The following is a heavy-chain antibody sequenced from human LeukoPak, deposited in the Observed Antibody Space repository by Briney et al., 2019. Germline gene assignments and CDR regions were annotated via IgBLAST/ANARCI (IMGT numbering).Heavy chain of an antibody. J-gene: IGHJ4*02. CDR3: ARDPHIAAAGTIFDY. Sequence: PGGSLRLSCVVSGFTFSSCSMSWVRQAPGKGLEGVSYISSSSTTRYYADSVKGRFTISRDNAKNSLYLQMNSLRDEDSAVYYCARDPHIAAAGTIFDYWGQGTLVTVSS. V-gene: IGHV3-48*02. D-gene: IGHD6-13*01. CDR2: ISSSSTTR. CDR1: GFTFSSCS.